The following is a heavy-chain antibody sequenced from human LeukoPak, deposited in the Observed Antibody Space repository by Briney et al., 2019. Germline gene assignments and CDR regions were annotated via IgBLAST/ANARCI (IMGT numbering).Heavy chain of an antibody. Sequence: SETLSLTCAVDGGSFSGYYWSWIRQPPGKGLEWIGEINHSGSTNYNPSLKSRVTISVDTSNNQFSLKLNSVTAADTAVYYCARRYYYGSGSYYDYWGQGTLVTVSS. V-gene: IGHV4-34*01. J-gene: IGHJ4*02. CDR3: ARRYYYGSGSYYDY. CDR1: GGSFSGYY. D-gene: IGHD3-10*01. CDR2: INHSGST.